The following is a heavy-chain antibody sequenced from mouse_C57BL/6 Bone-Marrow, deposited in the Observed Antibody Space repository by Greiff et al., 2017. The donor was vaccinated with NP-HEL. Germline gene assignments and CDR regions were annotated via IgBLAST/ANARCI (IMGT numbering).Heavy chain of an antibody. J-gene: IGHJ2*01. CDR2: IYPRSGNT. CDR1: GYTFTSYG. D-gene: IGHD1-1*01. V-gene: IGHV1-81*01. CDR3: ARPYYYGSSPVYFDY. Sequence: LQESGAELARPGASVKLSCKASGYTFTSYGISWVKQRTGQGLEWIGEIYPRSGNTYYNEKFKGKATLTADKSSSTAYMELRSLTSEDSAVYFCARPYYYGSSPVYFDYWGQGTTLTVSS.